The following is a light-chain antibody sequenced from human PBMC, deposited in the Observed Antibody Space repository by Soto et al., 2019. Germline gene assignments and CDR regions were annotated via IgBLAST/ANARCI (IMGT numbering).Light chain of an antibody. CDR1: QDISNF. V-gene: IGKV1-33*01. CDR3: QQYDNLPIT. Sequence: DIQMTQSPSSLSASVGDRVTISCQASQDISNFLNWYQQKPGKAPKLLMYDASNLETGVPSRFSGSGSRTDITISISSLQPEDLATYYCQQYDNLPITFGQGTRLEIK. J-gene: IGKJ5*01. CDR2: DAS.